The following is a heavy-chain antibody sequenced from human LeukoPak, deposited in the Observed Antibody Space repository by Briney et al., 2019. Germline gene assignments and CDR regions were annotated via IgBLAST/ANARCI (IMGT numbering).Heavy chain of an antibody. D-gene: IGHD3-10*02. CDR2: IIPIFGTA. J-gene: IGHJ4*02. V-gene: IGHV1-69*05. CDR3: ARGYGRGPGAFDY. Sequence: SVKVSCKASGGTFSSYAISRVRQAPGQGLEWMGGIIPIFGTANYAQKFQGRVTITTDESTSTAYMELSSLRSEDTAVYYCARGYGRGPGAFDYWGQGTLVTVSS. CDR1: GGTFSSYA.